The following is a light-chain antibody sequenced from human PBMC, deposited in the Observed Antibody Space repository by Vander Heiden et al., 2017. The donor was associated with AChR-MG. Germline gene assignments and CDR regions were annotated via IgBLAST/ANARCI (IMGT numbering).Light chain of an antibody. J-gene: IGLJ2*01. V-gene: IGLV3-21*03. CDR1: NIGSKS. CDR2: DDS. Sequence: SYVLTQPPPVSVAPGKTARITCGGNNIGSKSVHWYQQKPGQAPGLVVYDDSGRPSGIPERFSGSNSGSTATLTISRVEAGDEADDYCQVWDSSSDHPVVFGGGTKLTVL. CDR3: QVWDSSSDHPVV.